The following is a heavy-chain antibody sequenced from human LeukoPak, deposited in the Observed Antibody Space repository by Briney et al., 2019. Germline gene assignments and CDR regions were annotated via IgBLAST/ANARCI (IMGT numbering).Heavy chain of an antibody. CDR2: IYYSGST. Sequence: PSETLSLTCAVYGGSFSDYYWSWIRQPPGKGLEWIGYIYYSGSTYYNPSLKSRVTISVDTSKNQFSLKLSSVTAADTAVYYCARGGTYYYDSSGYLIWGQGTMVTVSS. D-gene: IGHD3-22*01. V-gene: IGHV4-30-4*08. CDR3: ARGGTYYYDSSGYLI. CDR1: GGSFSDYY. J-gene: IGHJ3*02.